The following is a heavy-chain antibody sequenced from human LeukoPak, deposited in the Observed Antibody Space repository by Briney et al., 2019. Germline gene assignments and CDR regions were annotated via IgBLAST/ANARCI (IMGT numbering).Heavy chain of an antibody. V-gene: IGHV3-15*07. Sequence: PGMSLRLSCVASGFVFSAYNIHWVRQAPGKGLEWVGRIKSKTDGGTTDYAAPVKGRFTISRDDSKNTLYLQMNSLKTEDTAVYYCTTRPGYWGQGTLVTVSS. CDR3: TTRPGY. D-gene: IGHD3-10*01. CDR2: IKSKTDGGTT. CDR1: GFVFSAYN. J-gene: IGHJ4*02.